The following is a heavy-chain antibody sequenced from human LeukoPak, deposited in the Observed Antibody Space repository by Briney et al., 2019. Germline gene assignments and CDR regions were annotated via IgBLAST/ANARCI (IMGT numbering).Heavy chain of an antibody. CDR2: IYTSGST. V-gene: IGHV4-61*02. Sequence: SETLSLTCTVSGVSISSGSYDWGWIRQPAGKGLEWIGRIYTSGSTNYHPSLNSRVTISVDTSKNQFSLKLSSVTAADTAVYYCARDSSDAPGWYGTGWFDPWGQGTLVTVSS. J-gene: IGHJ5*02. CDR1: GVSISSGSYD. CDR3: ARDSSDAPGWYGTGWFDP. D-gene: IGHD6-19*01.